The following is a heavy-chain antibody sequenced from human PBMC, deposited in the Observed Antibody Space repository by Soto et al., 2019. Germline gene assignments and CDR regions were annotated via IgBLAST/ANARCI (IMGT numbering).Heavy chain of an antibody. V-gene: IGHV3-23*01. J-gene: IGHJ6*02. CDR2: ISGSGDST. Sequence: EVPLLESGGGLVQPGGSLRLSCAASGFTFSSYAMSWVRQAPGKGLEWVSGISGSGDSTYYADSVKGRFTISRDNSKNTLYLQMNSLRAEDTAVYYCAKALGYCSSTTCLGYYYYGMDVWGQGTTVTVSS. CDR3: AKALGYCSSTTCLGYYYYGMDV. CDR1: GFTFSSYA. D-gene: IGHD2-2*01.